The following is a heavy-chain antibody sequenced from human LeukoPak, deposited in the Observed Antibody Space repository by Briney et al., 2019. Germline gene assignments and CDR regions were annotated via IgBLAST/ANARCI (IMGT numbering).Heavy chain of an antibody. V-gene: IGHV3-9*01. CDR1: GFTFSSYS. Sequence: GGSLRLSCAASGFTFSSYSMNWVRQAPGKGLEWVSGVSWNSGSIGYADSVKGRFTISRDNAKNSLYLQMNSLRAEDTALYYCAKGHQYSTYWYFDLWGRGTLVTVSS. J-gene: IGHJ2*01. CDR2: VSWNSGSI. D-gene: IGHD2-15*01. CDR3: AKGHQYSTYWYFDL.